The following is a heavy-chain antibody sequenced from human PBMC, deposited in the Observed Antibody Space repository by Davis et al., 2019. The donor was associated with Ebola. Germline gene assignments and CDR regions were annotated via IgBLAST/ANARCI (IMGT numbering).Heavy chain of an antibody. V-gene: IGHV1-69*13. J-gene: IGHJ3*02. Sequence: SVTVSCKTSGATFSSYAINWVRQAPGQGLDWMGVILPILGTADYAQKFQGRLTITADESTSTVYMELRSLISEDMAVYYCARPISMVQGGAFDIWGQGTMVTVSS. CDR3: ARPISMVQGGAFDI. D-gene: IGHD3-10*01. CDR2: ILPILGTA. CDR1: GATFSSYA.